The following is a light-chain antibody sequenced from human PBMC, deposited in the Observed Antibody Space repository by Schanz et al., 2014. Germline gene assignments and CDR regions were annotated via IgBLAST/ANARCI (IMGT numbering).Light chain of an antibody. CDR1: QSVSRY. CDR3: QKYNSAPPWT. V-gene: IGKV3-11*01. CDR2: DAS. Sequence: EIVLTQSPATLSLSPGERATLSCRASQSVSRYLAWYQQKPGQAPRLLIYDASNRATGIPARFSGSGAGTDFTLTISRLEPEDFATYYCQKYNSAPPWTFGQGTKVEIK. J-gene: IGKJ1*01.